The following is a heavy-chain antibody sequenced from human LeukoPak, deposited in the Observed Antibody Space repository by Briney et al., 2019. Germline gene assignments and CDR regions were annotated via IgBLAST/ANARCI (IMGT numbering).Heavy chain of an antibody. V-gene: IGHV3-11*01. J-gene: IGHJ5*02. CDR1: GFTFSDYY. CDR2: ISSSGSII. CDR3: AMTVDYYDSSGYYR. D-gene: IGHD3-22*01. Sequence: PGGSLRLSCAASGFTFSDYYMSWIRQAPGKGLEWVSYISSSGSIIYYVDSVKGRFTISRDNAKNSLYLQMNSLRAEDTAVYYCAMTVDYYDSSGYYRWGQGTLVTVSS.